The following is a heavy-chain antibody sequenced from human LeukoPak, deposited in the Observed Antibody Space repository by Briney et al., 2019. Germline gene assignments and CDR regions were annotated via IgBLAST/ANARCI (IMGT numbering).Heavy chain of an antibody. V-gene: IGHV4-39*07. CDR3: ASTSRGGGHDAFDI. CDR2: IYYSGST. CDR1: GGSISSGDYY. J-gene: IGHJ3*02. Sequence: SETLSLTCTVSGGSISSGDYYWSWIRQPPGKGLEWIGSIYYSGSTYYNPSLKSRVTISVDTSKNQFSLKLSSVTAADTAVYYCASTSRGGGHDAFDIWGQGTMVTVSS. D-gene: IGHD2-2*01.